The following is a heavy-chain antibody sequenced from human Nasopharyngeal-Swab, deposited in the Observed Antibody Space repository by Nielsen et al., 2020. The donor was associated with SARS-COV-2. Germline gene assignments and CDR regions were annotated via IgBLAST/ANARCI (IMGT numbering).Heavy chain of an antibody. D-gene: IGHD1-14*01. V-gene: IGHV3-23*01. CDR2: ISGSGGST. CDR3: AKGGSAEWQAFSYYGMDV. Sequence: GGSLRLSCAASGFTFSSYAMSWVRQAPGKGLEWVSAISGSGGSTYYADSVKGRFTISRDNSKNTLYLQMNSLRAEDTAVYYCAKGGSAEWQAFSYYGMDVWGQGTTVTVSS. CDR1: GFTFSSYA. J-gene: IGHJ6*02.